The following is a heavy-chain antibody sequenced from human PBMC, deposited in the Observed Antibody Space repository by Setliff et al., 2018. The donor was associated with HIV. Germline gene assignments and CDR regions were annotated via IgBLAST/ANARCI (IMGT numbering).Heavy chain of an antibody. CDR1: GDSINSGGYY. Sequence: SETLSLTCSVSGDSINSGGYYWSWLRQHPGKGLEWIGYIYYKRNTYYNPSLKSRVTISVDTSKNQFPLKLGSVTAADTAVYFCARVAWIQLWLGWFDPWGQGTLVTVSS. V-gene: IGHV4-31*03. D-gene: IGHD5-18*01. J-gene: IGHJ5*02. CDR3: ARVAWIQLWLGWFDP. CDR2: IYYKRNT.